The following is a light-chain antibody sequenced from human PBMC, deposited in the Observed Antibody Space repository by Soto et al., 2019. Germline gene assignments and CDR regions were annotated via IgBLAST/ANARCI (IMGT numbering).Light chain of an antibody. CDR2: SND. V-gene: IGLV1-47*02. CDR1: SFNIGFNY. CDR3: AAWDDSLNVYL. J-gene: IGLJ1*01. Sequence: QSVLTQPPSASGTPGQTVTISCSGSSFNIGFNYVYWYQQLPGMAPKLLIHSNDERPSGVPDRFSGSKSGTSASLAISGLRSEDEAEYYCAAWDDSLNVYLFGGGTKVTVL.